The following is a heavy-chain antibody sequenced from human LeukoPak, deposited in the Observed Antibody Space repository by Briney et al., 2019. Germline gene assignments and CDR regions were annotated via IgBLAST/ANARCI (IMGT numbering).Heavy chain of an antibody. D-gene: IGHD3-10*01. V-gene: IGHV1-46*01. J-gene: IGHJ3*01. CDR3: ARGPEITMVPFSAPL. CDR1: GYTFTSYY. CDR2: INPSGGST. Sequence: ASVKVSCKASGYTFTSYYMHWVRQAPGQGLEWMGIINPSGGSTSYAQKFQGRVTMTRDTSTSTVYMELSSLRSEDTAVYYCARGPEITMVPFSAPLWGQGTMVTVSS.